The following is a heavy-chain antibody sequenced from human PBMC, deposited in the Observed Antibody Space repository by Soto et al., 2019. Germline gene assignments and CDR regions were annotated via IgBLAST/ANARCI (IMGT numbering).Heavy chain of an antibody. CDR1: GFTFSSYA. CDR3: ATPAASTRYYFDY. Sequence: EVQLLESGGGLVQPWGSLRLSCAASGFTFSSYAMSWVRQAPGKGLEWVSAISGSGGSTYYADSVKGRFTISRDNSKNTLYLQMNSRRAEDPEVYYCATPAASTRYYFDYWGQGTLVTVSS. J-gene: IGHJ4*02. CDR2: ISGSGGST. V-gene: IGHV3-23*01.